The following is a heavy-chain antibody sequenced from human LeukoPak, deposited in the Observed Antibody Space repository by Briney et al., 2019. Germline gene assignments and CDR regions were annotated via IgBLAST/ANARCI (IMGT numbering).Heavy chain of an antibody. Sequence: SETLSLTCTVSGGSISSSTYYWGWIRQPPGKGLEWIGSISYGGSTYYNSSLKDRVTISVDTSKNQFSLKLYSATAADTAVYYCARPLVPAATTGFDYWGQGTLVTVSS. V-gene: IGHV4-39*01. CDR2: ISYGGST. J-gene: IGHJ4*02. D-gene: IGHD2-2*01. CDR1: GGSISSSTYY. CDR3: ARPLVPAATTGFDY.